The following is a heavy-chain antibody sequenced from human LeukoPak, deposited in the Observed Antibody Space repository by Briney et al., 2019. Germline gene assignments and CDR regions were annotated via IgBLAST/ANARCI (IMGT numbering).Heavy chain of an antibody. J-gene: IGHJ4*02. CDR2: INPSGGST. V-gene: IGHV1-46*01. CDR1: GYTFTSYY. D-gene: IGHD3-22*01. CDR3: ARSLGEVVVGFDY. Sequence: ASVTVSFTASGYTFTSYYMHWVRQAPGQGLEWMGIINPSGGSTSYAQKFQGRVTMTRDTSTSTVYMELSSLRSEDTAVYYCARSLGEVVVGFDYWGQGTLVTVSS.